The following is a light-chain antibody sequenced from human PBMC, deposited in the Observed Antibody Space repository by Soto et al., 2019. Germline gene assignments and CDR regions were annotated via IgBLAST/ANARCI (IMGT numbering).Light chain of an antibody. Sequence: QSALTQPASVSGSPGQSITISCTGTINDTGSYNYVSWYQQHPGRAPQLIIYDVSYRPSGVSNRFSASKSGNTASLTISGLQVEDEADYYCSSCTTSSTIFGGGTKLTVL. V-gene: IGLV2-14*01. CDR1: INDTGSYNY. CDR3: SSCTTSSTI. CDR2: DVS. J-gene: IGLJ2*01.